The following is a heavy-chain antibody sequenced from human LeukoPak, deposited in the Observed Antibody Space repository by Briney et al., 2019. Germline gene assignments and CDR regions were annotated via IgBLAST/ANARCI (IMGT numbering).Heavy chain of an antibody. CDR1: GFSLSSKV. Sequence: GRSLRLSCAVSGFSLSSKVVHWVRQVPGKGLEWLANIKHDGSEEYYVDSVKGRFTVSRDDGRNSVYLQMNSLRAEDTAVYYCARDRSTVTTNDAFDIWGQGTMVTVSS. CDR2: IKHDGSEE. J-gene: IGHJ3*02. CDR3: ARDRSTVTTNDAFDI. D-gene: IGHD4-17*01. V-gene: IGHV3-7*01.